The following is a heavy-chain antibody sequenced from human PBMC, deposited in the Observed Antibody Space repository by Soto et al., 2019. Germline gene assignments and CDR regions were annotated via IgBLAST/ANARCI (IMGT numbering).Heavy chain of an antibody. CDR1: GFTFSSYA. CDR2: ISGSGGST. J-gene: IGHJ4*02. D-gene: IGHD3-3*01. Sequence: EVQLLESGGGLVQPGGSLRLSCAASGFTFSSYAMSWVRQAPGKGLEWVSAISGSGGSTYYADSVKGRFTISRDNSKNTLYLQMNSLRAEDTAVYYCARKYYDFWSASRGYFDYWGQGTLVTVSS. V-gene: IGHV3-23*01. CDR3: ARKYYDFWSASRGYFDY.